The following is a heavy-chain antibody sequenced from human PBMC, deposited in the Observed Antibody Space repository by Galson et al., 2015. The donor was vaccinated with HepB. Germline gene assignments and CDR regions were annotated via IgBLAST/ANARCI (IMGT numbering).Heavy chain of an antibody. CDR3: ARSPLRFLDWLPYYDYYYMDV. Sequence: SVKVSCKASGYTFTDYVVNWVRQAPGQGLEWTGWMNTNTGKPTYAPGFAGRFVFSLDTSVTTAYLQISSLETDDTAVYYCARSPLRFLDWLPYYDYYYMDVWGEGTTVTVPS. CDR2: MNTNTGKP. CDR1: GYTFTDYV. V-gene: IGHV7-4-1*02. J-gene: IGHJ6*03. D-gene: IGHD3-3*01.